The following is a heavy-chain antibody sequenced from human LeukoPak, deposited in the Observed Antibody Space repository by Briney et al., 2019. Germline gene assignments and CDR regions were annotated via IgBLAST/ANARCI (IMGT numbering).Heavy chain of an antibody. V-gene: IGHV3-30*02. CDR3: AKDSALYYIDV. CDR1: GFTFSTSD. Sequence: GGSLRLSCATSGFTFSTSDMHWVRQAPGKGLEGVSFIQYDGSRKNYVDSVKGRFTICGDNSKNTLYLQMNSLKGDDPAVYYCAKDSALYYIDVWGKGTTVIISS. CDR2: IQYDGSRK. J-gene: IGHJ6*03. D-gene: IGHD3-10*01.